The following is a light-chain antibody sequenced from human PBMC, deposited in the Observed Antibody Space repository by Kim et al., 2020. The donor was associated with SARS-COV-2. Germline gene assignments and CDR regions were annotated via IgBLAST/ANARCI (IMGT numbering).Light chain of an antibody. CDR1: QDILTH. CDR3: QQPYNWPLT. V-gene: IGKV3-11*01. J-gene: IGKJ4*01. Sequence: LSPGERATRSCRASQDILTHLAWYQQKPGQAPRLLISDASRRATGIPARFSGSGSGTDFTLTISSLEPEDFAAYYCQQPYNWPLTFGGGTKVDIK. CDR2: DAS.